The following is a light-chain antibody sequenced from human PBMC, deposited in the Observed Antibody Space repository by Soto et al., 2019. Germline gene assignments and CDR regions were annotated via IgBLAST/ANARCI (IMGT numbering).Light chain of an antibody. CDR2: GAS. V-gene: IGKV3-15*01. CDR3: QQYHNGPPPST. Sequence: EEVRTQSPATLSLSAGEGVTLSCRARQTISSNLAWYQQKPGPAHRLLIHGASTWTSGVPARLRGSGSGTDFTLTISRLQSEDFEVYYFQQYHNGPPPSTFGQGTKLQIK. CDR1: QTISSN. J-gene: IGKJ2*01.